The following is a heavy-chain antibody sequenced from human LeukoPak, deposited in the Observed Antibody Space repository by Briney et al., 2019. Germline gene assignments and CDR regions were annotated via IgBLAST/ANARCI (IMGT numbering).Heavy chain of an antibody. V-gene: IGHV3-23*01. D-gene: IGHD4-17*01. CDR2: ILDSGYST. CDR3: AKDWMTTVTTAAWFFDL. CDR1: GFTFSSYA. Sequence: PGGSLRLSCAASGFTFSSYAMSWVRQASGKGLEWVSGILDSGYSTYYANSVKGRFTISRDNSRNTVYLQMQSLTVEDTALYYCAKDWMTTVTTAAWFFDLWGRGTPVSVSS. J-gene: IGHJ2*01.